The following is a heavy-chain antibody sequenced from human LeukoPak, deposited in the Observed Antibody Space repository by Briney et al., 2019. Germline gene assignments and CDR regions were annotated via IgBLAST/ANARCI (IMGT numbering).Heavy chain of an antibody. Sequence: PGGSLRLSCAASGFTFDDYAMHWVRQAPGKGLEWVGRIRSRTDGETTDYAARVKGRFTISRDDSKNMLYLQMNSVKAEDTAVYYCTTIAAAGSMDYWGQGTLVTVSS. J-gene: IGHJ4*02. V-gene: IGHV3-15*01. CDR3: TTIAAAGSMDY. D-gene: IGHD6-13*01. CDR1: GFTFDDYA. CDR2: IRSRTDGETT.